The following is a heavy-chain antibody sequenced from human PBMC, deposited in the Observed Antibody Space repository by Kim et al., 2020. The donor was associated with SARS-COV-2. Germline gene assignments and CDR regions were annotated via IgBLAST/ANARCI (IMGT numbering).Heavy chain of an antibody. D-gene: IGHD3-3*01. Sequence: SETLSLTCTVSGGSISSSSYYWGWIRQPPGKGLEWIGSIYYSGSTYYNPSLKSRVTLSVDTSKNQFSLKLSSVTAADTAVYYCARLKGTWDYDFWSGYYNWFDPWGQGTLVTVSS. CDR2: IYYSGST. CDR3: ARLKGTWDYDFWSGYYNWFDP. J-gene: IGHJ5*02. CDR1: GGSISSSSYY. V-gene: IGHV4-39*01.